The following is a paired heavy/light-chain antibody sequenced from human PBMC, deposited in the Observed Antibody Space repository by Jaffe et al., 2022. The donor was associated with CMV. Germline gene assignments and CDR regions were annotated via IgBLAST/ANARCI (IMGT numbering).Heavy chain of an antibody. V-gene: IGHV3-9*01. Sequence: EVQLVESGGGLVQPGRSLRLSCAASGFTFDDYAMHWVRQFPGKGLEWVSGISWNSDGRGYADSVKGRFTISRDNAKNSLYLQMNSLRVEDTALYYCAKGNNYYGSGTSYNDNYFDSWGQGTLVTVSS. CDR3: AKGNNYYGSGTSYNDNYFDS. D-gene: IGHD3-10*01. CDR1: GFTFDDYA. J-gene: IGHJ4*02. CDR2: ISWNSDGR.
Light chain of an antibody. CDR3: QQYYRTPIT. J-gene: IGKJ3*01. V-gene: IGKV1-NL1*01. CDR1: QGIRNS. CDR2: AAS. Sequence: DIQMTQSPSSLSASVGDRVTITCRASQGIRNSLAWYQQKPGKAPKLLLYAASRLESGVPSRFSGSGSGTDYTLTISSLQPEDFATYYCQQYYRTPITFGPGTKVDI.